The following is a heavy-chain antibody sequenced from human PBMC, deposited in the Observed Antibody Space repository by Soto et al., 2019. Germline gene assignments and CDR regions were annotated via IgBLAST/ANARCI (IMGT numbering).Heavy chain of an antibody. V-gene: IGHV6-1*01. D-gene: IGHD6-13*01. CDR3: ARLEWKLAGYRTFWFDP. J-gene: IGHJ5*02. CDR2: TYYRSQWYK. CDR1: GDSVSSSSAA. Sequence: PSQTLSLTCAISGDSVSSSSAAWNWIRQSASRGLEWLGRTYYRSQWYKDYALSVKGRITINPDTSKNQFSLQLNSVTPDDTAVYYCARLEWKLAGYRTFWFDPWGHGTLVTVSS.